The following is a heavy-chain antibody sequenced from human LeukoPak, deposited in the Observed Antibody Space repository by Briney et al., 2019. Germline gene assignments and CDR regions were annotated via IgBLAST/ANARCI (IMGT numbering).Heavy chain of an antibody. Sequence: SQTLPLTCTVSGGSISSGSYYWSWIRQPTGKGLEWIGRIYTSGSTNYNPSLKSRVTISVDTSKNQFSLKLSSVTAADTAVYFCARHPCSTTSCRRLRAFDIWGQGTMVTVSS. D-gene: IGHD2-2*01. J-gene: IGHJ3*02. CDR3: ARHPCSTTSCRRLRAFDI. CDR2: IYTSGST. CDR1: GGSISSGSYY. V-gene: IGHV4-61*02.